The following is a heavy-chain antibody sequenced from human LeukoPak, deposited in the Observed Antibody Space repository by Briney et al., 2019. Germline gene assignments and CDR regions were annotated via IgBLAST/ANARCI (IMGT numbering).Heavy chain of an antibody. V-gene: IGHV4-4*07. CDR2: IYTTGSA. J-gene: IGHJ4*02. D-gene: IGHD7-27*01. CDR1: GGSIGTYY. CDR3: ARVGPSWGLL. Sequence: SETLSLTCTVSGGSIGTYYWSWVRQPAGKGLEWIGRIYTTGSANYNPSLKSRVTMSLDTSKNQFSLKLISVTAADTAVYYCARVGPSWGLLWGQGALVTVSS.